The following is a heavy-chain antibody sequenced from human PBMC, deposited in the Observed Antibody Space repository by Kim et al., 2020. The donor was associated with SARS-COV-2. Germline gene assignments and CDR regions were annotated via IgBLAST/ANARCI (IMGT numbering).Heavy chain of an antibody. V-gene: IGHV4-59*13. D-gene: IGHD6-13*01. CDR2: IYYSGST. Sequence: SETLSLTCTVSGGSISSYYWSWIRQPPGKGLEWIGYIYYSGSTNYNPSLKSRVTISVDTSKNQFSLKLSSVTAADTAVYYCARDANSSSWYRPFYYYGMDVWGQGTTVTVSS. CDR1: GGSISSYY. J-gene: IGHJ6*02. CDR3: ARDANSSSWYRPFYYYGMDV.